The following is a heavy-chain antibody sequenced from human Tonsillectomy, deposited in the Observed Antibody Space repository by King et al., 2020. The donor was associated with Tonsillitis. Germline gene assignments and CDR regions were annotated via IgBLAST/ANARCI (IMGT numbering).Heavy chain of an antibody. Sequence: QLVQSGAEVKKPGASVKVSCKASGYTFTSYGINWVRQAPGQGLEWMGWISAYSGNTNYAQKLQGRVTMTTDTSTSTAYMELRSLRSDDTAVYYCARGCSSTRCYIPNDYWGQGTLVTVSS. J-gene: IGHJ4*02. CDR2: ISAYSGNT. V-gene: IGHV1-18*04. CDR3: ARGCSSTRCYIPNDY. D-gene: IGHD2-2*02. CDR1: GYTFTSYG.